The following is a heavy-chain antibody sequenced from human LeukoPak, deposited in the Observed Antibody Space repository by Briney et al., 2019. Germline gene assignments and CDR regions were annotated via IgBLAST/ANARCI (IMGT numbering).Heavy chain of an antibody. CDR2: ISAYNGNT. D-gene: IGHD3-9*01. CDR1: GYTFTSYG. J-gene: IGHJ6*02. V-gene: IGHV1-18*01. CDR3: ARDGDNYDILTGYYGYYYGMDV. Sequence: ASVKVSCKASGYTFTSYGISWVRQALGQGLEWMGWISAYNGNTNYAQKLQGRVTMTTDTSTSTAYMELRSLRSDDTAVYYCARDGDNYDILTGYYGYYYGMDVWGQGTTVTVSS.